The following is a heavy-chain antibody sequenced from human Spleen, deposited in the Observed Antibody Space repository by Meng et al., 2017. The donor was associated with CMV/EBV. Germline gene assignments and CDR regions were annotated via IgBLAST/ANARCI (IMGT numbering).Heavy chain of an antibody. V-gene: IGHV4-59*01. J-gene: IGHJ6*02. CDR1: GGSISSYY. D-gene: IGHD3-22*01. Sequence: SETLSLTCTVSGGSISSYYWRWIRQPPGKGLEWIGYIYYSGSTNYNPSLKSRVTISVDTSKNQFSLKLSSVTAADTAVYYCARANSSGYLYYYYGMDVWGQGTTVTVSS. CDR2: IYYSGST. CDR3: ARANSSGYLYYYYGMDV.